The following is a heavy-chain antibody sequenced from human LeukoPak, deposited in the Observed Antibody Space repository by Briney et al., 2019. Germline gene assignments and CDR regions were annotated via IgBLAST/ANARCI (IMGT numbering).Heavy chain of an antibody. CDR3: TTPYHYCSGTITPIYYFDY. CDR1: GFTFSNAW. V-gene: IGHV3-15*01. CDR2: IKSRTDGGTT. D-gene: IGHD3-10*01. J-gene: IGHJ4*02. Sequence: GGSLRLSCAASGFTFSNAWMSWVRQAPGRGLEWVGRIKSRTDGGTTDYAAPVKGKFTISRDDSKNTLYLQMNSLNTEDTAVYYCTTPYHYCSGTITPIYYFDYWGQGTLVTVSS.